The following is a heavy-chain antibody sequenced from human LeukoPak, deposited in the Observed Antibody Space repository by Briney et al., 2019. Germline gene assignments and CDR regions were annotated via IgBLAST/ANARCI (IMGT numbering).Heavy chain of an antibody. CDR2: IIPIFGTA. J-gene: IGHJ1*01. CDR1: GGTFSSYA. CDR3: ASELFSGYYHEMGNRYFQH. V-gene: IGHV1-69*05. Sequence: SVKVSCKASGGTFSSYAISWVRQAPGQGLEWMGRIIPIFGTANYAQKFQGRVTITTDESTSTAYMELSSLRSEDTAVYYCASELFSGYYHEMGNRYFQHWGQGTMVTVSS. D-gene: IGHD3-22*01.